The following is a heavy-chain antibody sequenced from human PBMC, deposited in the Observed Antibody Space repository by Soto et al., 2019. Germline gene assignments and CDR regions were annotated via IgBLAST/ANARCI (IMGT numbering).Heavy chain of an antibody. V-gene: IGHV4-34*01. CDR2: INHSGST. Sequence: SETLSLTCAVYGGSFSGYYWSWIRQPPGKGLEWIGEINHSGSTNYNPSLKSRVTISVDTSKNQFSLKLSSVTAADTAVYYCARSSGSYYYYYYYMDVWGKGTTVTVSS. D-gene: IGHD3-10*01. CDR1: GGSFSGYY. CDR3: ARSSGSYYYYYYYMDV. J-gene: IGHJ6*03.